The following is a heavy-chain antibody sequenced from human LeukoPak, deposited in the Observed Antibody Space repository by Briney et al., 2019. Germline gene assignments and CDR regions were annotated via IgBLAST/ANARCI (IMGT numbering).Heavy chain of an antibody. V-gene: IGHV3-9*03. CDR1: GFTFDDYA. D-gene: IGHD6-13*01. CDR2: ISWNSGSI. Sequence: GGSLRLSCAAFGFTFDDYAMHWVRQAPGKGLEWVSGISWNSGSIGYADSVKGRFTISRDNAKNSLYLQMNSLRAEDMALYYCTKAYSSSWYERLDYWGQGTLVTVSS. J-gene: IGHJ4*02. CDR3: TKAYSSSWYERLDY.